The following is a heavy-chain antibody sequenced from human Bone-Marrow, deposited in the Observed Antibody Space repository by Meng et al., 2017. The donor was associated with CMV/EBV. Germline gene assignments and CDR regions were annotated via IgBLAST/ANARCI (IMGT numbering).Heavy chain of an antibody. Sequence: GGSLRLSCAASGFSFSSHWLSWVRQVPGKGLEWVANIKEDGTLKYYVESVKGRFTISRDNAKSSLYLQMNSLRAEDTAVYYCARDVPLMRGTGLYDYWGTGKVVPVSS. CDR1: GFSFSSHW. J-gene: IGHJ4*02. D-gene: IGHD2-8*01. CDR2: IKEDGTLK. V-gene: IGHV3-7*01. CDR3: ARDVPLMRGTGLYDY.